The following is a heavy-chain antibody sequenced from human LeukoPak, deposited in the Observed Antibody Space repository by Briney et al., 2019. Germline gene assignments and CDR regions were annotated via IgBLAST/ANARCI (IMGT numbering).Heavy chain of an antibody. Sequence: SETLSLTCTVSGGSISSYYWSWIRQPPGKGLEWIGYIYYSGRTNYNPSLKSRVTISVDTSKNQFSLKLSSVTAADTAVYYCARAGTILFDYWGQGTLVTVSS. J-gene: IGHJ4*02. CDR1: GGSISSYY. CDR2: IYYSGRT. V-gene: IGHV4-59*01. CDR3: ARAGTILFDY. D-gene: IGHD6-19*01.